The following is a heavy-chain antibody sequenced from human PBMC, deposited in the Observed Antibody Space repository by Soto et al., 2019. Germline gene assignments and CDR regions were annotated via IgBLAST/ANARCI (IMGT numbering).Heavy chain of an antibody. J-gene: IGHJ4*02. CDR3: AKHFTIDYYFDY. CDR1: GFTFSSYG. Sequence: QVQLVESGGGVVQPGRSLRLSCAASGFTFSSYGMHWVRQAPGKGLEWVAVISYDGSNKYYADSVKGRFTISRDNSKNTLYLQMNSLRAEDTAVYYCAKHFTIDYYFDYWGQGTLVTVSS. D-gene: IGHD3-3*01. CDR2: ISYDGSNK. V-gene: IGHV3-30*18.